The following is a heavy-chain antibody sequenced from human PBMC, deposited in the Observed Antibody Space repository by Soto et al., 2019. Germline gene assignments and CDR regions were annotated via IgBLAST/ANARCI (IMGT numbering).Heavy chain of an antibody. J-gene: IGHJ5*02. Sequence: QVQLVQSGAEVRKPGASVKLSCKTSGHSFTSYYIHWVRQAPGQGLEWMGVVNPSRGSTNYAQKFQDRLTLTSDTSTSTVYMELSSLISDDTAVFYCAHALGYSSGFDAWGQVALVTVSS. CDR2: VNPSRGST. D-gene: IGHD5-18*01. CDR1: GHSFTSYY. CDR3: AHALGYSSGFDA. V-gene: IGHV1-46*01.